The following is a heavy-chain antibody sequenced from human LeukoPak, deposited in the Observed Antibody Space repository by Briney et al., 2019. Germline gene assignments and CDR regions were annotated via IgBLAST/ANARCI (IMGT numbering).Heavy chain of an antibody. CDR3: ARDVRGYRRPLHY. CDR1: GFTFSSYW. CDR2: IKQDGSEK. J-gene: IGHJ4*02. V-gene: IGHV3-7*03. D-gene: IGHD5-18*01. Sequence: PGGSLRLSCAASGFTFSSYWMSWVRQAPGKGLEWVANIKQDGSEKYYVDSVKDRFTISRDNSKNTMYLQMDSLRADDTALYYCARDVRGYRRPLHYWGQGTLVTVSS.